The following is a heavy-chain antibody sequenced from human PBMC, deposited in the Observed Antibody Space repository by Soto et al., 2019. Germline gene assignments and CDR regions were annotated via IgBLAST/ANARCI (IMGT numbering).Heavy chain of an antibody. CDR3: ARDTWVTRLEY. V-gene: IGHV3-74*01. D-gene: IGHD2-21*02. J-gene: IGHJ4*02. Sequence: EVHLLESGGGLVQPGGSLRLSCAASGFTFSSHWMHWVRHAPGKGLVWVSRINNDGTSTGYADSVRGRFTISRDNEKNTLYLEMNSLRAEDTAVYYCARDTWVTRLEYWGQGTLVTVSS. CDR1: GFTFSSHW. CDR2: INNDGTST.